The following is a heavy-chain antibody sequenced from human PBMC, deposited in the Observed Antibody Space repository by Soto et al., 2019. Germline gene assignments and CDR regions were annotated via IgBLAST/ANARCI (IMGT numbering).Heavy chain of an antibody. V-gene: IGHV3-33*01. CDR3: ARDVISYGMDV. J-gene: IGHJ6*02. Sequence: PGGSLRLSCAASGFTFSSYGMHWVRQAPGKGLEWVAVIWYDGSNKYYADSVKGRFTISRDNAKNSLYLQMNSLRAEDTAVYYCARDVISYGMDVWGQGTTVTVSS. D-gene: IGHD3-16*02. CDR1: GFTFSSYG. CDR2: IWYDGSNK.